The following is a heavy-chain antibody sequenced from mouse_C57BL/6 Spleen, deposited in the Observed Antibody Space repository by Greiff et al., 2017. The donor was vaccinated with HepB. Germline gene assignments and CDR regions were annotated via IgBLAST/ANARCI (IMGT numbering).Heavy chain of an antibody. J-gene: IGHJ4*01. CDR2: IYPRSGNT. V-gene: IGHV1-81*01. CDR3: ARSGTTVVGEDYYAMDY. D-gene: IGHD1-1*01. Sequence: QVQLKESGAELARPGASVKLSCKASGYTFTSYGISWVKQRTGQGLEWIGEIYPRSGNTYYNEKFKGKATLTADKSSSTAYMELRSLTSEDSAVYFCARSGTTVVGEDYYAMDYWGQGTSVTVSS. CDR1: GYTFTSYG.